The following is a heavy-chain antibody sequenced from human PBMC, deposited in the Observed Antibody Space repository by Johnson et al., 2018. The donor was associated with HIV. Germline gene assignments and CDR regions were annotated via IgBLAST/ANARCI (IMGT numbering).Heavy chain of an antibody. Sequence: QVQLVESGGGVVQPGRSLRLSCAASGFTFGSYGMHWVRQAPGKGLEWVAVIWYDGSNKNYSDSVKGRFTISRDNAKNTVYLQMISLRAEDMAVYYCARSRWADDAFDGWGQGTMVTVSS. CDR2: IWYDGSNK. CDR3: ARSRWADDAFDG. D-gene: IGHD1-26*01. V-gene: IGHV3-33*03. J-gene: IGHJ3*01. CDR1: GFTFGSYG.